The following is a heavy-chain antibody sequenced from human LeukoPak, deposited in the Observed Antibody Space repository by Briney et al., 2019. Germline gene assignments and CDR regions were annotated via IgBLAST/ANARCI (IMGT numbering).Heavy chain of an antibody. V-gene: IGHV6-1*01. CDR2: TYYRSKWYY. J-gene: IGHJ4*02. Sequence: SQTLSLTCAISGDSVSSSSATWIWIRQSPSRGLEWLGRTYYRSKWYYDSGLSVKGRITVNPDTPKNQFSLQLNSVTPEDTAVYYCARAPHGSGCDFWSQGALVTVSS. CDR3: ARAPHGSGCDF. CDR1: GDSVSSSSAT. D-gene: IGHD6-19*01.